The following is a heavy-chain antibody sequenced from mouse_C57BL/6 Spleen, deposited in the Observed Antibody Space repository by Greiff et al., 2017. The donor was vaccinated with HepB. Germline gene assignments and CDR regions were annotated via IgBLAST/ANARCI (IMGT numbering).Heavy chain of an antibody. J-gene: IGHJ2*01. D-gene: IGHD1-1*01. V-gene: IGHV1-55*01. Sequence: VQLQQPGAELVKPGASVKMSCKASGYTFTSYWITWVKQRPGQGLEWIGDIYPGSGSTNYNEKFKSKATLTVDTSSSTAYMQLSSLTSEDPAVYYCARFITTVVLDYWGQGTTLTVSS. CDR2: IYPGSGST. CDR1: GYTFTSYW. CDR3: ARFITTVVLDY.